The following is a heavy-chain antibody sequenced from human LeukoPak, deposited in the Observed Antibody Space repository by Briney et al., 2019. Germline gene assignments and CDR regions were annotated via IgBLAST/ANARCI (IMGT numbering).Heavy chain of an antibody. CDR2: MNPNSGNT. J-gene: IGHJ4*02. CDR1: GYTFTSYD. D-gene: IGHD3-3*01. CDR3: ARGEIRDFRSGYRFDY. V-gene: IGHV1-8*03. Sequence: ASVKVSCKASGYTFTSYDINWVRQATGQGLEWMRWMNPNSGNTGYAQKFQGRVTITRNTSISTAYMELSSLRSEDTAVYYCARGEIRDFRSGYRFDYWGQGTLVTVSS.